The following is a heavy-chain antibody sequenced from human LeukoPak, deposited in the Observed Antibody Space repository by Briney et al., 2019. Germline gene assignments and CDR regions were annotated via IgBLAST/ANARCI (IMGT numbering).Heavy chain of an antibody. CDR2: INPNSGGT. Sequence: ASVKVSCKASGYTFTGYYMHWVRQAPGQGLEWMGWINPNSGGTNYAQKFQGWVTMTRDTSISTAYMELSRLRSDDTAVYYCARDIGSSYSYYDFWSGYYDYWGQGTLVTVSS. V-gene: IGHV1-2*04. CDR1: GYTFTGYY. D-gene: IGHD3-3*01. CDR3: ARDIGSSYSYYDFWSGYYDY. J-gene: IGHJ4*02.